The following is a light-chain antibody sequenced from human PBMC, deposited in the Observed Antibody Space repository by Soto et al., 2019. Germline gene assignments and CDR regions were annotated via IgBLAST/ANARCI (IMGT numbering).Light chain of an antibody. Sequence: EIVLTQSTGTLSLSPGERATHSCRAIQSVRSSYLAWYQQRPGQAPRLLIYGASSRATGIPDRFSGSGSGTDFTLTISRLEPEDFAVYYCQKYDSAPRYTFGQGTKVDIK. CDR2: GAS. V-gene: IGKV3-20*01. CDR3: QKYDSAPRYT. CDR1: QSVRSSY. J-gene: IGKJ2*01.